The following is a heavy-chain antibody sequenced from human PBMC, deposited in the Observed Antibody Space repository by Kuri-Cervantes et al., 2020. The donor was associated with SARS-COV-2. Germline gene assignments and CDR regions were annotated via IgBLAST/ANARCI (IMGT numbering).Heavy chain of an antibody. J-gene: IGHJ6*03. D-gene: IGHD5-12*01. CDR3: AKGTWIPWDYMDV. Sequence: GGSLRLSCAASGFTVSSNYMSWVRQAPGKGLEWVSLIYRCGSTYYADSVKGRFTISRDNSKNTLYLQMNGLRAEDTAVYYCAKGTWIPWDYMDVWGKGTTVTVSS. CDR1: GFTVSSNY. CDR2: IYRCGST. V-gene: IGHV3-53*01.